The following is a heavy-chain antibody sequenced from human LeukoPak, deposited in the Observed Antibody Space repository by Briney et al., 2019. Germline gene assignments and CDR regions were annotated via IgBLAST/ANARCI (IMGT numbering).Heavy chain of an antibody. CDR1: GFTFSSYA. J-gene: IGHJ4*02. CDR2: ISYDGSNK. V-gene: IGHV3-30-3*01. D-gene: IGHD3-22*01. CDR3: ARDLAPVIWGSGYYYLY. Sequence: GGSLRLSCAASGFTFSSYAMHWVRQAPGKGLEWVAVISYDGSNKYYADSVKGRFTISRDNPKNTLYLQMNSLRAEDTAVYYCARDLAPVIWGSGYYYLYWGQGTLVTVSS.